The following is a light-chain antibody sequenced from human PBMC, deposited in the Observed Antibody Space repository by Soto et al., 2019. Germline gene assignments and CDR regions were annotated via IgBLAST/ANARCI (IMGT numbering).Light chain of an antibody. V-gene: IGLV1-44*01. Sequence: QSVLTQPPSASGTPGQRVTISCSGSSSNIGINTVNWYQQLPGTAPKLLIYSSNQRPSGVPDRFSGSKSGTSASLAISGLQSEDEADYYCAAWDDSINGPVFGTGTKVTVL. CDR1: SSNIGINT. CDR2: SSN. J-gene: IGLJ1*01. CDR3: AAWDDSINGPV.